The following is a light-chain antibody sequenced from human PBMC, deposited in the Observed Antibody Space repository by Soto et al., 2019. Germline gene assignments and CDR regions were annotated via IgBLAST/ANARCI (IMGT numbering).Light chain of an antibody. J-gene: IGKJ1*01. Sequence: DIQMTQSPSTLSASVGDRVTITCRASQSVDTCLAWYQQKPGKAPHRLISKASSLEAGVPSWFSGSGSVTQFTLTSSSLQPDDFATYYGQPYYRYPWTFGQGTKVEIK. CDR3: QPYYRYPWT. CDR2: KAS. CDR1: QSVDTC. V-gene: IGKV1-5*03.